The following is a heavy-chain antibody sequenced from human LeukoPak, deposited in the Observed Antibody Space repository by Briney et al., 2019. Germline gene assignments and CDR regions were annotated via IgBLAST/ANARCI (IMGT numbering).Heavy chain of an antibody. CDR2: ISSSSSYI. V-gene: IGHV3-21*01. CDR1: GFTFSSYS. J-gene: IGHJ1*01. Sequence: GGSLRLSCAASGFTFSSYSMNWVRQAPGKGLEWVSSISSSSSYIYYADSVKGRFTISRDNAKNSPYLQMNSLRAEDTAVYYCASGLYSSSWLEYFQHWGQGTLVTVSS. CDR3: ASGLYSSSWLEYFQH. D-gene: IGHD6-13*01.